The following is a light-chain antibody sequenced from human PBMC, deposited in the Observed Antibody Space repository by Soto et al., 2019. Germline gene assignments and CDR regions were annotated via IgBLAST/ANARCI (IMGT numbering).Light chain of an antibody. CDR2: DAS. J-gene: IGKJ2*01. V-gene: IGKV3-11*01. Sequence: EIVLTQSPATVSLSPGERATLSCRASQSVSSYLAWYQQRPGQAPRLLIYDASTRATGIPARFSGSGSGTDFTLTISSLEPEDFAVYYCQQRINWPPPYTFGQGTKLEIK. CDR1: QSVSSY. CDR3: QQRINWPPPYT.